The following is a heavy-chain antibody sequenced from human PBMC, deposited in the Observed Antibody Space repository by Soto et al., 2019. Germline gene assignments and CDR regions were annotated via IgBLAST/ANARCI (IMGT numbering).Heavy chain of an antibody. Sequence: SETLSLTCTVSGGSISSSSYYWGWIRQPPGKGLEWIGSIYYSGSTYYNPSLKSRVTISVDTSKNQFSLKLSSVTAADTAVYYCARQEAVAGTGDFDYWGQGTLVTVSS. CDR2: IYYSGST. D-gene: IGHD6-19*01. V-gene: IGHV4-39*01. CDR3: ARQEAVAGTGDFDY. CDR1: GGSISSSSYY. J-gene: IGHJ4*02.